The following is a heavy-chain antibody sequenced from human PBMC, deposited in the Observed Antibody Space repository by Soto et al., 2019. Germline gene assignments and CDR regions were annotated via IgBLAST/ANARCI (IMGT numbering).Heavy chain of an antibody. D-gene: IGHD6-6*01. Sequence: QVQLVQSGAEVKKPGSSVKVSCKASGGTFSSYAISWVRQAPGQGLEWMGGIIPIFGTANYAQKFQGRVTITADESTSTAYMELSSLRSEDTAVYYCARLTPILYSSSMEYYGMDVWGQGTTVTVYS. CDR1: GGTFSSYA. CDR3: ARLTPILYSSSMEYYGMDV. CDR2: IIPIFGTA. J-gene: IGHJ6*02. V-gene: IGHV1-69*01.